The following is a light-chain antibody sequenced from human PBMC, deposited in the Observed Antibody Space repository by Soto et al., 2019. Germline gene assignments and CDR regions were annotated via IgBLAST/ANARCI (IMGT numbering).Light chain of an antibody. CDR1: QDISNY. CDR3: QQYDNLPFT. V-gene: IGKV1-33*01. Sequence: DIQMTQSPSPLSASVGDRVTITCQASQDISNYLNWYQQKPGKAPKLLIYDASNLETGVPSRFSGSGSGTAFTFTISSLQPEDIATYYCQQYDNLPFTFGGGTKVEIK. J-gene: IGKJ4*01. CDR2: DAS.